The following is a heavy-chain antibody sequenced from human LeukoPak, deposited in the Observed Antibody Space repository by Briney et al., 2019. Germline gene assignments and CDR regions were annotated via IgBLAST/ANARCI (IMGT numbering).Heavy chain of an antibody. CDR1: GFPFSNYW. CDR2: IMQDGSER. D-gene: IGHD3-10*01. V-gene: IGHV3-7*05. Sequence: PGGSLRLSCGASGFPFSNYWMSWVRQAPGKGLEWMANIMQDGSERYYADSVKGRFTISRDNAKNSLYLQMNSLRAEDTAVYYCARVLRWTRGREDGMDVWGQGTTVTVSS. CDR3: ARVLRWTRGREDGMDV. J-gene: IGHJ6*02.